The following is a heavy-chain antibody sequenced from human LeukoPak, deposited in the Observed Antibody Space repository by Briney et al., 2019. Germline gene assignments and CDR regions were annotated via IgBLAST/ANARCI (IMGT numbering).Heavy chain of an antibody. CDR3: ARGNGSSYFFDY. CDR2: INHSGST. CDR1: GGSFSGYY. D-gene: IGHD6-6*01. J-gene: IGHJ4*02. V-gene: IGHV4-34*01. Sequence: ASETLSLTCAVYGGSFSGYYWSWIRQPPGKGLEWIGEINHSGSTNYNPSLKSRVTISVDTSKNQFSLSLSSVTAADTAFYHCARGNGSSYFFDYWGQGTLVTVSS.